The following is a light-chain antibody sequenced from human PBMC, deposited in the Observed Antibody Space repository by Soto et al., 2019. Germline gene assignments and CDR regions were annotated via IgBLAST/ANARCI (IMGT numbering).Light chain of an antibody. CDR3: QHHNSYSQT. V-gene: IGKV1-5*01. CDR1: QSIRYY. CDR2: GAS. J-gene: IGKJ1*01. Sequence: GERVTITCRASQSIRYYLAWYQQMPGKAPKLLIYGASSLQSVVPSRFSGSVSGTEFTLTISSLQPDDFATYFCQHHNSYSQTFGQGTKVEIK.